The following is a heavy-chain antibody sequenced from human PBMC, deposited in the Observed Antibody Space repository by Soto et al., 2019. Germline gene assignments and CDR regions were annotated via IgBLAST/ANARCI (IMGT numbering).Heavy chain of an antibody. D-gene: IGHD3-16*01. V-gene: IGHV1-46*01. Sequence: QVQLVQSGAEVKKPGASVKVSCKASGYTFTDYYIHWVRQAPGQGLELMGLINPSGGSASYAQKFRGRVTMTRDTSTSTVYMELSSLRSEDTAVYYCARDHPLGGGPKRDFEYWGQGTLVTVSS. CDR1: GYTFTDYY. CDR2: INPSGGSA. J-gene: IGHJ4*02. CDR3: ARDHPLGGGPKRDFEY.